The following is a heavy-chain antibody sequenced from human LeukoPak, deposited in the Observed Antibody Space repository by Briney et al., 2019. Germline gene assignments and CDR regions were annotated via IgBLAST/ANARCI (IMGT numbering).Heavy chain of an antibody. Sequence: PSETLSLTCTVSGGSISSGSYYWRWIRQPAGTGLEWIGRIYTSGSTNYNPSLKSRITISVDTSKNQFSLKLSSVTAADTAVYYCARSGLYCSGGSCRNWFDPWGQGTLVTASS. V-gene: IGHV4-61*02. J-gene: IGHJ5*02. CDR1: GGSISSGSYY. CDR3: ARSGLYCSGGSCRNWFDP. CDR2: IYTSGST. D-gene: IGHD2-15*01.